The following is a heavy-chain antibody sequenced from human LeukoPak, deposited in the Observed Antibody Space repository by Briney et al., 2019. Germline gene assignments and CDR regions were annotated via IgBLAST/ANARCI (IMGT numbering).Heavy chain of an antibody. CDR2: ISSTSYV. V-gene: IGHV3-21*01. CDR3: ARDTSMVKFDP. Sequence: GGSLRLSCPASGFIFTAYTINWARQAPGKGLEWVSSISSTSYVNYADPVKGRFTLSRDNAKNSVYLQMNSLRAEDTAVYYCARDTSMVKFDPWGQGTLVTVSS. CDR1: GFIFTAYT. J-gene: IGHJ5*02. D-gene: IGHD5-18*01.